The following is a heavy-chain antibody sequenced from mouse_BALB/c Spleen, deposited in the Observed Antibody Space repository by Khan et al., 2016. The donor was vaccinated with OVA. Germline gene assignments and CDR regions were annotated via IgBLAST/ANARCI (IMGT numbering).Heavy chain of an antibody. J-gene: IGHJ3*01. D-gene: IGHD2-14*01. V-gene: IGHV1-4*01. CDR1: GYTFTNYT. CDR3: ERGGGYYRKDGWLAY. CDR2: INPSTNYT. Sequence: QVQLKQSGAELARPGASVKMSCKAAGYTFTNYTIHWIKLRPGQGLEWIGYINPSTNYTNYNHKFKDKATLTADKSSTTAYMQLSSLTSDDSAVYDSERGGGYYRKDGWLAYWGQGTLVTVSA.